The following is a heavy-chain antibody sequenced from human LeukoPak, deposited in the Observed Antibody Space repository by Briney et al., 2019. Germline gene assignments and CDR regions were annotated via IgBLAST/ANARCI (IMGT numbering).Heavy chain of an antibody. V-gene: IGHV4-59*12. D-gene: IGHD3-16*01. J-gene: IGHJ4*02. CDR2: IYHSGST. CDR3: ARVSGLIYDY. CDR1: GGSISSYY. Sequence: KPSETLSLTCTVSGGSISSYYWSWIRQPPGKGLEWIGYIYHSGSTYYNPSLKSRVTISVDRSKNQFSLKLSSVTAADTAVYYCARVSGLIYDYWGQGTLVTVSS.